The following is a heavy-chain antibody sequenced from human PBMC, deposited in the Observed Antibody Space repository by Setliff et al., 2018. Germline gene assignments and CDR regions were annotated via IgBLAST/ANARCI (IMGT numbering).Heavy chain of an antibody. CDR2: MNPNSGNT. D-gene: IGHD6-13*01. Sequence: ASVKVSCKASGYTFTSYDINWVRQATGQGLEWMGWMNPNSGNTGYAQKFQGRVTMTRNTSISTAYMELSSLRSQDTAVYYCARTYSSSWYYYYGMDVWGQGTTVTVSS. CDR1: GYTFTSYD. V-gene: IGHV1-8*01. J-gene: IGHJ6*02. CDR3: ARTYSSSWYYYYGMDV.